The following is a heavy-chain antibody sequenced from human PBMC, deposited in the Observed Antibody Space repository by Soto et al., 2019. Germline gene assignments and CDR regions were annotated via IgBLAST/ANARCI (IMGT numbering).Heavy chain of an antibody. V-gene: IGHV1-18*01. CDR3: ARDRVAVAGTVYYYYGMDV. CDR2: ISAYIGTT. Sequence: ASVKVSCKASGGTFSSYAISWVRQAPGQGLEWMGWISAYIGTTDYAQKLQGRVTITADTSTSTAYMELRSLRSDDTAVYYCARDRVAVAGTVYYYYGMDVWGQGTTVTVSS. J-gene: IGHJ6*02. CDR1: GGTFSSYA. D-gene: IGHD6-19*01.